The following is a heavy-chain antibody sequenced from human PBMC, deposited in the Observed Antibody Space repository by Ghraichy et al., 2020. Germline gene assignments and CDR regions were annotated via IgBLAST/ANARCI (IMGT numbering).Heavy chain of an antibody. CDR2: ISDDGTKR. D-gene: IGHD5-18*01. V-gene: IGHV3-30*18. CDR3: AKDRGYAYGFDWYFDL. J-gene: IGHJ2*01. CDR1: RFTFGSHG. Sequence: GSLRLSCAASRFTFGSHGMHWVRQTPGKGLDWVAAISDDGTKRYYGDSVKGRFIISRDNSKNTLYLQLNNLVPGDTAVYFCAKDRGYAYGFDWYFDLWGRGTLVTVSS.